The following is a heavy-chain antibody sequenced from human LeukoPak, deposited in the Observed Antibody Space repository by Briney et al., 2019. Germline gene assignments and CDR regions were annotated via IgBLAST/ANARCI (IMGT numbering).Heavy chain of an antibody. V-gene: IGHV3-23*01. J-gene: IGHJ6*02. CDR2: ISNSGDRT. CDR3: ARGGGLDV. D-gene: IGHD3-16*01. Sequence: GALRLSCVASGFTFSSYDMAWVRQAPGKGLEWVFAISNSGDRTFYADSVKGRFTISRDNSKNMVYVQMRSLRAEDAAIYYCARGGGLDVWGQGATVTVSS. CDR1: GFTFSSYD.